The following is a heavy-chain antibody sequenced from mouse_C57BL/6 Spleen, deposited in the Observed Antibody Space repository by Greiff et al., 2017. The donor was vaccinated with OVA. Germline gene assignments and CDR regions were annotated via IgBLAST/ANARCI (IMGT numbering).Heavy chain of an antibody. CDR1: GYAFSSSW. Sequence: VQLQQSGPELVKPGASVKISCKASGYAFSSSWMNWVKQRPGKGLEWIGRLYPGDGDTNYNGKFKGKATLTADKSSSKAYLQLSSLTSEDSAVYFCARQAQAPFDYWGQGTTLTVSS. CDR3: ARQAQAPFDY. D-gene: IGHD3-2*02. V-gene: IGHV1-82*01. CDR2: LYPGDGDT. J-gene: IGHJ2*01.